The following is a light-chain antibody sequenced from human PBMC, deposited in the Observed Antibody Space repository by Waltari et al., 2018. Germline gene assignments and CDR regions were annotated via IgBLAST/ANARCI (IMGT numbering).Light chain of an antibody. J-gene: IGKJ3*01. CDR2: YGN. Sequence: DIQMSQSPSSLSAPVGDRVTITCRASQGISSYLNWYQQKPGKATNLLYYYGNSLASRVPSRFSGSGSETEFTLNISSRQPEDFATYDCQHGSSNPFTCGPGTKLDIK. CDR3: QHGSSNPFT. V-gene: IGKV1-9*01. CDR1: QGISSY.